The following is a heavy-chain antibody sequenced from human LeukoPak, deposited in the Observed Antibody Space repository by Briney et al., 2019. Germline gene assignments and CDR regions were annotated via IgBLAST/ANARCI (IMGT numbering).Heavy chain of an antibody. J-gene: IGHJ4*02. V-gene: IGHV3-30-3*01. CDR1: GFTFSNHA. Sequence: GGSLRLSCVDSGFTFSNHAMHWVRQAPDKGLEWVAVISYEGSDKHYTDSVKGRFTISRDNSKKMLYLQMNSLRTEDTALYYCTREGSGRLIDYWGQGTLVTVSS. CDR3: TREGSGRLIDY. D-gene: IGHD3-22*01. CDR2: ISYEGSDK.